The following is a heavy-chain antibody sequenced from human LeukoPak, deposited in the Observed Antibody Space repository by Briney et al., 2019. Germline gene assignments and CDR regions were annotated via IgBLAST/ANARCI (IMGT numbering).Heavy chain of an antibody. Sequence: GGSLRLSCAASGFTLRYYAMTWVRQAPRKGLEWVSSISGSGDATYYADSVKGRFTISRDNSKNTVYLQMNSLRDEDTAVYYCARDGINYDISIGPLDPWGQGTLVTVSS. CDR3: ARDGINYDISIGPLDP. D-gene: IGHD3-9*01. CDR1: GFTLRYYA. J-gene: IGHJ5*02. V-gene: IGHV3-23*01. CDR2: ISGSGDAT.